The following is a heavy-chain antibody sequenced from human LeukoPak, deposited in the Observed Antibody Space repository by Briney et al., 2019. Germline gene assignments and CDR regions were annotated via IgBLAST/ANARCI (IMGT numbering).Heavy chain of an antibody. Sequence: ASVKVSCKASGYTFTSYGISWVRQAPGQGLEWMGWISAYNGNTSYAQKLQGRVTMTTDTSTSTAYMELRSLRSDDTAVYYCARDRMIVVVIPDAFDIWGQGTMVTVSS. CDR3: ARDRMIVVVIPDAFDI. CDR2: ISAYNGNT. V-gene: IGHV1-18*01. D-gene: IGHD3-22*01. J-gene: IGHJ3*02. CDR1: GYTFTSYG.